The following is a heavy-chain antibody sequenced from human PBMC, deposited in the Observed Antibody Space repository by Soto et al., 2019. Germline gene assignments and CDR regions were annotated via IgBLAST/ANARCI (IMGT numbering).Heavy chain of an antibody. Sequence: QVQLVQSGAEVKKPGASVKVSCKASGYTFTGYYMHWVRQAPGQGLEWMGWINPNSGGTNYAQKFQGRHTMPRDTSISTAYMELSRLRSDDTAVYYCARDFTCIAAAGYWSQGTLVTVSS. CDR2: INPNSGGT. D-gene: IGHD6-13*01. CDR3: ARDFTCIAAAGY. J-gene: IGHJ4*02. V-gene: IGHV1-2*02. CDR1: GYTFTGYY.